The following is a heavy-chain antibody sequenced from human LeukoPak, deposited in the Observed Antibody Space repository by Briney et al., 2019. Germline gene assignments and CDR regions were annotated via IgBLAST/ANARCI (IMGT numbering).Heavy chain of an antibody. CDR1: GYTFTVYY. D-gene: IGHD6-13*01. CDR3: ARDGFTSSWKDY. V-gene: IGHV1-2*02. CDR2: INPNSGGT. J-gene: IGHJ4*02. Sequence: ASVTVSCKASGYTFTVYYLHWVRQAPGQGPEGMGWINPNSGGTKYAQRFQGRVTMTRDTSISTAYMELSRLTSDDTAFYYCARDGFTSSWKDYWGQGTLVTVSS.